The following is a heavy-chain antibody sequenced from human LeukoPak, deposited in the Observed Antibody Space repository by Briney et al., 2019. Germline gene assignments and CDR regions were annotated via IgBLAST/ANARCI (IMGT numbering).Heavy chain of an antibody. J-gene: IGHJ4*02. D-gene: IGHD3-10*01. CDR2: IKQDGSEK. CDR1: GFTFSSYW. Sequence: PGGSLRLSCAASGFTFSSYWMSWVRQAPGKGLEWVANIKQDGSEKYYVDSVKGRFTISRDNPKNSLYLQMNSLRAEDTAVYYCARVPGRFGELSVFDYWGQGTLVTVSS. CDR3: ARVPGRFGELSVFDY. V-gene: IGHV3-7*01.